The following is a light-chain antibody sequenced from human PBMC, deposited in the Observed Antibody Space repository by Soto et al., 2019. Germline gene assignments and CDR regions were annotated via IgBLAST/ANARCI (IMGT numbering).Light chain of an antibody. CDR1: QSIYNNY. CDR2: AAS. J-gene: IGKJ1*01. Sequence: EIVLTKSPGTLSLSPGERATLSCRASQSIYNNYLAWYQQRPGQAPRVLIHAASGRATGIPDRFRGSGSGTDFTLTITKLEPEDSAVYYCHQYGNAPWAFGQGTKVEIK. CDR3: HQYGNAPWA. V-gene: IGKV3-20*01.